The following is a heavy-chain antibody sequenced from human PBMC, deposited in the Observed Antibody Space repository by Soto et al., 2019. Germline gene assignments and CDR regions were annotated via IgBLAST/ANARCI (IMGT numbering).Heavy chain of an antibody. CDR2: ISAYNGNT. Sequence: ASVKVSCKASGYTFTSYGISWVRQAPGQGLEWMGWISAYNGNTNYAQKLQGRVTMTTDTSTSTAYMELRSPRSDDTAVYYCARAEVTITRSTPNYGGREPLVTVPS. D-gene: IGHD1-7*01. J-gene: IGHJ4*02. V-gene: IGHV1-18*01. CDR3: ARAEVTITRSTPNY. CDR1: GYTFTSYG.